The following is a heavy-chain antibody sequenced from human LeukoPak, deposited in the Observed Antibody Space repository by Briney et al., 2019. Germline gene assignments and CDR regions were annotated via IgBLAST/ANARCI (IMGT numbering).Heavy chain of an antibody. CDR3: ATNVVTSNYYYGMDV. Sequence: SETLSLTCTVSGGSISSSSYYWGWIRQPPGKGLEWIGSIYYSGSTYYNPSLKSRVTISVDTSKNQFSLKLSSVTAADTAVYYCATNVVTSNYYYGMDVWGQGTTATVSS. V-gene: IGHV4-39*07. D-gene: IGHD2-21*02. J-gene: IGHJ6*02. CDR2: IYYSGST. CDR1: GGSISSSSYY.